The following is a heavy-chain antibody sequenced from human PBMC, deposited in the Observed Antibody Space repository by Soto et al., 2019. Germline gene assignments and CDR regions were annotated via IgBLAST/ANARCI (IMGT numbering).Heavy chain of an antibody. J-gene: IGHJ5*02. CDR1: GGSFSGYY. CDR3: ARGRVRGVITDP. V-gene: IGHV4-34*01. Sequence: TSETLSLTCAVYGGSFSGYYWSWIRQPPGKGLEWIGEINHSGSTNYNPSLKSRVTISVDTSKNQFSLKLSSVTAADTAVYYCARGRVRGVITDPWGQGTLVTVSS. CDR2: INHSGST. D-gene: IGHD3-10*01.